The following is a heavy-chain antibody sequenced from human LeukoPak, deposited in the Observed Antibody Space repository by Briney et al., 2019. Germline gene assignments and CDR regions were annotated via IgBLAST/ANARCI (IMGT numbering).Heavy chain of an antibody. CDR1: GFTVSSKY. J-gene: IGHJ4*02. Sequence: GGSLRLSCAASGFTVSSKYMTWVRQAPGKGLEWVSSIDSSGGYMFYADSVKGRFIISRDNAKDSLYLQMNSLRVEDTAVYYCLRGDRRDYWGQGTLVTVSS. CDR2: IDSSGGYM. V-gene: IGHV3-21*06. CDR3: LRGDRRDY.